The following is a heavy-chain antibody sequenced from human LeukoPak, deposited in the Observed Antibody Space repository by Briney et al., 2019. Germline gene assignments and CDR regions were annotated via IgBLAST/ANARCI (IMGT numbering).Heavy chain of an antibody. CDR1: GFTVSSRW. CDR2: IQPDGSGQ. V-gene: IGHV3-7*01. CDR3: AGLRRAYYYFMDV. Sequence: GGSLRVSCAGSGFTVSSRWMRWVRQAAGKGRDGVGNIQPDGSGQYPVSSLKGRFTISRDNAHNLLFLQMSSLRAEDTAVYFCAGLRRAYYYFMDVWGKGTTVTVSS. J-gene: IGHJ6*03.